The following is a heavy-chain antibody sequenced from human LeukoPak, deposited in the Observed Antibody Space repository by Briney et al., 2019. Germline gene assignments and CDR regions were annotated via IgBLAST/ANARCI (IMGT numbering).Heavy chain of an antibody. CDR3: ARGQQQLVYNWFDP. V-gene: IGHV4-4*07. Sequence: SETLSSTSTVSGGSISSYYWSWIRQPAGKGLEWIGRIYTRGSTNYNPSLKSRVTISVDTYKNQFSLKLSAVTAADTAVYYCARGQQQLVYNWFDPWGQGTLVTVSS. D-gene: IGHD6-13*01. J-gene: IGHJ5*02. CDR1: GGSISSYY. CDR2: IYTRGST.